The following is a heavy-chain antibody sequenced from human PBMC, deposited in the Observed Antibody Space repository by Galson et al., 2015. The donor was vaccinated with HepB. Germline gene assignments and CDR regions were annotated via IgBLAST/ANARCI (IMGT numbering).Heavy chain of an antibody. CDR3: AGDNRRRDGGYAVLDLNWFDP. D-gene: IGHD5-12*01. V-gene: IGHV1-69*13. J-gene: IGHJ5*02. CDR1: GGTFSSYA. CDR2: IIPIFGTT. Sequence: SVKVSCKASGGTFSSYAISWVRQAPGQGLEWMGGIIPIFGTTNYAQEFQGRVMITADESTSTAYMELSSLRSEDTAVYYCAGDNRRRDGGYAVLDLNWFDPWGQGTLVTVSS.